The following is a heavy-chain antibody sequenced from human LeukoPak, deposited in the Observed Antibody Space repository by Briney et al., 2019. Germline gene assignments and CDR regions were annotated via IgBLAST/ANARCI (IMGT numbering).Heavy chain of an antibody. CDR3: AKRYYDFPLDY. Sequence: GGSLRLSCAASGFTFSIYAMNWVRQAPGKGLEWVSSISANGGETHYADSVKGRFTISRDNSKNTLYLQINNPRVEDTTVYYCAKRYYDFPLDYWGQGTLVTVSS. D-gene: IGHD3-3*01. CDR1: GFTFSIYA. J-gene: IGHJ4*02. CDR2: ISANGGET. V-gene: IGHV3-23*01.